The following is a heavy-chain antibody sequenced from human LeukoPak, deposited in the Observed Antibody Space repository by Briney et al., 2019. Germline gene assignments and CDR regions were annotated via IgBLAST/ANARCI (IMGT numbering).Heavy chain of an antibody. CDR1: GFNFRSYR. V-gene: IGHV3-74*01. CDR3: ARGESSSWYD. CDR2: MNSDGSSI. D-gene: IGHD6-13*01. Sequence: PGGSLRLSCAASGFNFRSYRMHWVRQGPGKGLVWVSGMNSDGSSIVYADSVKGRFTISRDSANNTLYLQMNSLRAEDTAVYYCARGESSSWYDWGQGTLVTVSS. J-gene: IGHJ4*02.